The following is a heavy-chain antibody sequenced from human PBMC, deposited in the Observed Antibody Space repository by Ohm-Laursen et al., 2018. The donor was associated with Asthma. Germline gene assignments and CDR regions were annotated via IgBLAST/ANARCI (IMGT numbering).Heavy chain of an antibody. Sequence: ASVKVSCKASGYTFTSYAIHWVRQAPGQSLEWMGWINTDNGNTKYSQNFQGRVAITRNTSASTASMVLSSLRSADTAVYYRARAILLSPSDASDIWGQGTMVTVSS. J-gene: IGHJ3*02. CDR1: GYTFTSYA. CDR3: ARAILLSPSDASDI. V-gene: IGHV1-3*04. CDR2: INTDNGNT. D-gene: IGHD2-21*01.